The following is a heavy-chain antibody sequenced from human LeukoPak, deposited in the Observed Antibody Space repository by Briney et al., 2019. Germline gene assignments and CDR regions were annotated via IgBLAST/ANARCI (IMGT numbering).Heavy chain of an antibody. J-gene: IGHJ6*04. Sequence: SETLSLTCTVSGDSISSGIHYWNWIRQPAGKGLEWIGRIYTSGSTNYNPSLKSRVTISVDTSKNQFSLKLSSVTAADTAVYYCARLRYFDWALDVWGKGTTVTISS. V-gene: IGHV4-61*02. CDR1: GDSISSGIHY. D-gene: IGHD3-9*01. CDR3: ARLRYFDWALDV. CDR2: IYTSGST.